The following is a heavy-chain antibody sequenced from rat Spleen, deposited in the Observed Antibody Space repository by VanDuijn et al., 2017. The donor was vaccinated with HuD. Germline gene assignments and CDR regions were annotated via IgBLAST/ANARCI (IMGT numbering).Heavy chain of an antibody. CDR1: GFTFSNYY. J-gene: IGHJ2*01. D-gene: IGHD3-8*01. Sequence: EVQLVESGGGLVQPGRSLNLSCAASGFTFSNYYMAWVRQAPTKGLEWVAYISTGGGSTYYRDSVKGRFTISRDNAKSTLYLQMDSLRSEDTATYYCTTDRAGSSPFVYWGQGVMVTVSS. CDR3: TTDRAGSSPFVY. V-gene: IGHV5-27*01. CDR2: ISTGGGST.